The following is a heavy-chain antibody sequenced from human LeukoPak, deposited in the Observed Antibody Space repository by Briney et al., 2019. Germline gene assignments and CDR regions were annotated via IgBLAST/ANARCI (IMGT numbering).Heavy chain of an antibody. Sequence: ASVKVSCKASGYTFTSYGISWVRQAPGQGLEWMGWISAYNGNTNYAQKLQGRVTMTTDTSTSTAYMELRSLRSDDTAVYYCARDAGYSSSWYKAVYYYYGMDVWGQGTTATVSS. D-gene: IGHD6-13*01. J-gene: IGHJ6*02. CDR1: GYTFTSYG. V-gene: IGHV1-18*01. CDR2: ISAYNGNT. CDR3: ARDAGYSSSWYKAVYYYYGMDV.